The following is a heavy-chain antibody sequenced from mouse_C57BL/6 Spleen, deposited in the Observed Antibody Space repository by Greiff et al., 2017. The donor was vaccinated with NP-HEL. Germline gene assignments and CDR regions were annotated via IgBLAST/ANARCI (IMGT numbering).Heavy chain of an antibody. CDR3: ARAGDGYYVHWYFDV. J-gene: IGHJ1*03. CDR1: GYTFTSYW. V-gene: IGHV1-64*01. CDR2: IHPNSGST. Sequence: VQLQQPGAELVKPGASVKLSCKASGYTFTSYWMHWVKQRPGQGLEWIGMIHPNSGSTNYNEKFKSKATLTVDKSSSTAYMQLSSLTSEDSAVYYGARAGDGYYVHWYFDVWGTGTTVTVSS. D-gene: IGHD2-3*01.